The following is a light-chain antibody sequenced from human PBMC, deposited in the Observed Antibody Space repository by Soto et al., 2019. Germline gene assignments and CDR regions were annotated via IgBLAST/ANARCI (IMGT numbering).Light chain of an antibody. V-gene: IGLV2-14*01. Sequence: QSALTQPTSVSVSPGQSITISCNGTSSDVGGYKYVSWYQQHPGKAPKLMIYEVSNRPSGVSNRFSGSKSGNTASLTISRLQAEDEADYYCSSYTSSSTPYVFGTGTKVTVL. CDR2: EVS. CDR1: SSDVGGYKY. CDR3: SSYTSSSTPYV. J-gene: IGLJ1*01.